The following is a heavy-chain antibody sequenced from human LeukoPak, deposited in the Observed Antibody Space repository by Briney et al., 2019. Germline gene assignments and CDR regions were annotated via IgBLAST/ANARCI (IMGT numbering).Heavy chain of an antibody. CDR1: GDSISSYY. CDR3: ARDFYDTSTYYYVDAFDI. V-gene: IGHV4-59*01. Sequence: SETLSLTCTVSGDSISSYYWSWIRQPPGKGLEWIGYIYYSGSTNYNPSLKSRATISVDTSKSQFSLKLSSVTAADTAVYYCARDFYDTSTYYYVDAFDIWGQGTMVTVSS. CDR2: IYYSGST. J-gene: IGHJ3*02. D-gene: IGHD3-22*01.